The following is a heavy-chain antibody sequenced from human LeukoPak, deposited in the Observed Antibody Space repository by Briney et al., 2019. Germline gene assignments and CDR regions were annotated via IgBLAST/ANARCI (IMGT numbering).Heavy chain of an antibody. CDR1: GFSFYNLA. V-gene: IGHV3-30*04. J-gene: IGHJ5*02. CDR3: ARGLGVRRYCSSTSCYANWFDP. CDR2: ISYDGSNK. D-gene: IGHD2-2*01. Sequence: AGGSLRLSCATSGFSFYNLAFHWVRQAPGKGLEWVAVISYDGSNKYYADSVKGRFTISRDNSKNTLYLQMNSLRAEDTAVYYCARGLGVRRYCSSTSCYANWFDPWGQGTLVTVSS.